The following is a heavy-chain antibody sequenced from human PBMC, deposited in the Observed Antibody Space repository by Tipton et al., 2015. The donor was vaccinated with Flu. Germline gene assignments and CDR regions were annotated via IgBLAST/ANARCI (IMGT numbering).Heavy chain of an antibody. V-gene: IGHV4-34*01. CDR3: ARLPRHYGDYPLDY. CDR1: GGSFSGYY. Sequence: TLSLTCAVYGGSFSGYYWSWIRQPPGKGPEWIGEINHSGSTNYNPSLKSRVTISVDTSKNQFSLNLTSVTAADTAVYYCARLPRHYGDYPLDYWGPGIMVTVSS. J-gene: IGHJ4*01. D-gene: IGHD4-17*01. CDR2: INHSGST.